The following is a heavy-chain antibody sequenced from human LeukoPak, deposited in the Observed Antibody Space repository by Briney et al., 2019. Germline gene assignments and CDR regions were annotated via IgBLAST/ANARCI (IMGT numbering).Heavy chain of an antibody. CDR3: ARDRKAIVPTVFALDCFDI. J-gene: IGHJ4*02. D-gene: IGHD2-21*01. Sequence: ASVKVSCKASGYTFTDYFIHWVRQAPGQGLEWMGWINPNSGGTNYAQKFQGRVTMTRDTSISTAYMELSRLKSDDTAVYYCARDRKAIVPTVFALDCFDIWGQGTLVTVSS. V-gene: IGHV1-2*02. CDR2: INPNSGGT. CDR1: GYTFTDYF.